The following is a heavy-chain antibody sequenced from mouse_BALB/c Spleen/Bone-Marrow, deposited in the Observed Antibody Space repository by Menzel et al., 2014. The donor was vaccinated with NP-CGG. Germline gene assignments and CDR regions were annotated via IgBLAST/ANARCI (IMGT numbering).Heavy chain of an antibody. V-gene: IGHV14-3*02. J-gene: IGHJ4*01. CDR3: ASKKNYYAMDY. CDR1: GFNIKDTY. Sequence: VQLQQPGAELVKPGASVKLSCTASGFNIKDTYMHWVKQRPEQGLEWIGRIDPANGYTNYAPKFQGKATITADPSSNTAYLQRSRRTCEDTAVYYCASKKNYYAMDYWGQETSVTVSS. CDR2: IDPANGYT.